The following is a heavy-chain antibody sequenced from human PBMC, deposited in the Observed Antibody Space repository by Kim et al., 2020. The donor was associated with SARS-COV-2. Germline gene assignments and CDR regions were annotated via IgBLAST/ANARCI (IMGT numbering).Heavy chain of an antibody. CDR3: AKGAMIRGADHYY. CDR2: ISYDGSTE. D-gene: IGHD3-10*01. Sequence: GGSLRLSCAASGLTFSNYGMHWVRQAPGKGLEWVAVISYDGSTEYYADSVKGRFTISRDNSKNLLYLQMNSLRTEDTAVYYCAKGAMIRGADHYYWGQGNLGIVS. V-gene: IGHV3-30*18. CDR1: GLTFSNYG. J-gene: IGHJ4*02.